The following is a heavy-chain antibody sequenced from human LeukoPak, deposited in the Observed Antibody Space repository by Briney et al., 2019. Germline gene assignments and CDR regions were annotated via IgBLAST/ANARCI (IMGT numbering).Heavy chain of an antibody. D-gene: IGHD3-10*01. CDR1: GFTFSSYA. CDR3: AKTPYYGSGSYYQLGYYFDY. CDR2: ISGSGGST. V-gene: IGHV3-23*01. J-gene: IGHJ4*02. Sequence: GGSLRLSCAASGFTFSSYAMSWVRQAPGKGLEWVSAISGSGGSTYYADSVKGRFTIYRDNSKNTLYLQMNSLRAEDTAVYYCAKTPYYGSGSYYQLGYYFDYWGQGTLVTVSS.